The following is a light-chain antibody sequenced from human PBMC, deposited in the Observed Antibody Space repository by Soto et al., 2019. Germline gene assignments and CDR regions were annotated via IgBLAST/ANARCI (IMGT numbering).Light chain of an antibody. Sequence: DIQMTQSPSTLSASVGDRVTITCRVSQSISSWLAWYQQKPGKAPKLLIYDASSLESGVPSRFSGSGSGTEFTLTISSLQPDDFATYYCQQYNSYSLTFGQGTKVESK. CDR3: QQYNSYSLT. V-gene: IGKV1-5*01. J-gene: IGKJ1*01. CDR2: DAS. CDR1: QSISSW.